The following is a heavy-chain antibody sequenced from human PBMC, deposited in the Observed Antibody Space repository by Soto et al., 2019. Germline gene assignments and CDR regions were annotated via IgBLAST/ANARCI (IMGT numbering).Heavy chain of an antibody. D-gene: IGHD2-15*01. J-gene: IGHJ4*02. CDR1: GDSVSSNSAA. CDR3: SRDGVAGTDPLDY. V-gene: IGHV6-1*01. CDR2: TYYRSKWYN. Sequence: SQTLSLTCAISGDSVSSNSAAWNWIRQSPSRGLEWLGRTYYRSKWYNDYAVSVKSRITINPDTSKNQFSLQLSSVTPEDTAVYYCSRDGVAGTDPLDYRGQGTLVTVSS.